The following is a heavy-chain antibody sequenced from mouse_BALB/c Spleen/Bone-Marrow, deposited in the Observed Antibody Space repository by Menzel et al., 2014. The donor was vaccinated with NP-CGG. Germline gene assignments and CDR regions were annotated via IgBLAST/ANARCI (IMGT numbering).Heavy chain of an antibody. J-gene: IGHJ1*01. CDR3: ESRGEYFDV. CDR1: GYSFTGYY. Sequence: EVKVEESGPELVKPGASVKISCKASGYSFTGYYMHWVKQSHGNSLDWIGYIYPYNGVSSYNQKFKGKATLTVDKSSSTAYMELPSLTSAASAVYYCESRGEYFDVWGAGTTVTVSS. V-gene: IGHV1-31*01. CDR2: IYPYNGVS.